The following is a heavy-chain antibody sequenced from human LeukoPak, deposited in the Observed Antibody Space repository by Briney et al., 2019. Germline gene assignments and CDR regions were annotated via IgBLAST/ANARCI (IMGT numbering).Heavy chain of an antibody. CDR2: INHSGST. V-gene: IGHV4-34*01. CDR1: GGSFSGYY. J-gene: IGHJ4*02. Sequence: KASETLSLTCAVYGGSFSGYYWSWLRQPPGKGLEWIGEINHSGSTNYNPSLKSRVTISGDTSKNQFSLRLSSVTAADTAVYYCARASYSYDINGWVPFDYWGQGTLVTVSS. CDR3: ARASYSYDINGWVPFDY. D-gene: IGHD3-22*01.